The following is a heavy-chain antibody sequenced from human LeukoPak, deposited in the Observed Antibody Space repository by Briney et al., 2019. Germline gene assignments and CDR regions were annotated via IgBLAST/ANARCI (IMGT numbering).Heavy chain of an antibody. Sequence: SETLSLTCSVSGGSISSSTYYWGWIRQPPGKGLEWIGIIYCSGNTYYNSSLKSRVTISVDTSENQFSLKLNSVTAADTAVYYCARLYSSGWTPPRYWYFDLWGRGTLVTVSS. CDR3: ARLYSSGWTPPRYWYFDL. J-gene: IGHJ2*01. CDR2: IYCSGNT. D-gene: IGHD6-19*01. CDR1: GGSISSSTYY. V-gene: IGHV4-39*01.